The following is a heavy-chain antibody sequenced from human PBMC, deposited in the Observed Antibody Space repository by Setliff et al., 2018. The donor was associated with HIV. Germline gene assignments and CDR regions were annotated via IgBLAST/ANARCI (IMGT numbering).Heavy chain of an antibody. CDR2: IGAAAYPT. CDR1: GFTFSNYA. D-gene: IGHD3-10*02. CDR3: AKVLVFGIDVFDI. Sequence: PGGSLRLSCAASGFTFSNYAMGWVRQGPGKGLEWVSTIGAAAYPTHYAESVKGRFTISKDNSQNGLYLQMNSLTDEDTAVYYCAKVLVFGIDVFDIWGQGTMVTVSS. V-gene: IGHV3-23*01. J-gene: IGHJ3*02.